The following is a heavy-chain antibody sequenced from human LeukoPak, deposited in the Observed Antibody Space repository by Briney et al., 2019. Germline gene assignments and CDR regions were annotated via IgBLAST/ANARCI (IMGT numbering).Heavy chain of an antibody. D-gene: IGHD3-22*01. CDR1: GFNFGNYG. CDR3: AREGDYYDSSGYPYYFDY. Sequence: GGTLRLSCAASGFNFGNYGMNWVRQAPGKGLEWVSGIKASGRTTDYADSVKGRFTISRDNAKNSLYLQMNSLRAEDTAVYYCAREGDYYDSSGYPYYFDYWGQGTLVTVSS. CDR2: IKASGRTT. V-gene: IGHV3-48*04. J-gene: IGHJ4*02.